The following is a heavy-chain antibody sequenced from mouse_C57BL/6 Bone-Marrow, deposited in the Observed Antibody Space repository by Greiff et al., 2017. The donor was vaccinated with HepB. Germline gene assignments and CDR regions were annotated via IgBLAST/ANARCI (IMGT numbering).Heavy chain of an antibody. CDR1: GFTFSSYA. Sequence: DVKLVESGGGLVKPGGSLKLSCAASGFTFSSYAMSWVRQTPEKRLEWVATISDGGSYTYYPDNVKGRFTISRDNAKNNLYLQMSHLKSEDTAMYYCAREGPYLLWLRPYYFDYWGQGTTLTVSS. CDR3: AREGPYLLWLRPYYFDY. CDR2: ISDGGSYT. V-gene: IGHV5-4*03. J-gene: IGHJ2*01. D-gene: IGHD2-2*01.